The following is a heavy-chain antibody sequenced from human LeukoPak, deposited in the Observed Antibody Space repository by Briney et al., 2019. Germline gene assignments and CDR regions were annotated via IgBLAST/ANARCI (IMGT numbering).Heavy chain of an antibody. Sequence: GESLKISCKGSGYRFTSYWIGWVRQMPGKGLEWMGIIYPGDSDTRYSPSFQGQVTISADKAISTAYLQWSNLKASDTAMYYCARHRPHTDSNSVADYYFDYWGQGTLVTVSS. CDR2: IYPGDSDT. D-gene: IGHD6-19*01. V-gene: IGHV5-51*01. CDR3: ARHRPHTDSNSVADYYFDY. CDR1: GYRFTSYW. J-gene: IGHJ4*02.